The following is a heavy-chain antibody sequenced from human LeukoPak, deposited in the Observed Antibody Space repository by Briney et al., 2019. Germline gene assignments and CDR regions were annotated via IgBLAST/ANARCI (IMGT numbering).Heavy chain of an antibody. CDR2: IKQDGSDK. CDR1: GFTFSSYW. V-gene: IGHV3-7*01. Sequence: PGGSLRLSCAASGFTFSSYWMSWVRQGPGKGLEWVANIKQDGSDKYYVDSVKGRFTISRDNAKNSLYLQMNTLRVEDTAVYYCARVGSHSSSFDYWGQGTLVTVSS. J-gene: IGHJ4*02. CDR3: ARVGSHSSSFDY. D-gene: IGHD6-13*01.